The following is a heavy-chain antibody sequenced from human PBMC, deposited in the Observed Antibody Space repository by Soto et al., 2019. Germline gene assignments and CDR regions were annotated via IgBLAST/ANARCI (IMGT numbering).Heavy chain of an antibody. CDR2: ISSSGSTI. CDR3: ARGRGDYYDSSGYYLPSGYFDY. Sequence: GGSLRLSCAASGFTFSRDGMNWVRQAPGKGLEWVSYISSSGSTIYYADSVKGRFTISRDNAKNSLYLQMNSLRAEDTAVYYCARGRGDYYDSSGYYLPSGYFDYWGQGTLVTVSS. CDR1: GFTFSRDG. D-gene: IGHD3-22*01. V-gene: IGHV3-48*03. J-gene: IGHJ4*02.